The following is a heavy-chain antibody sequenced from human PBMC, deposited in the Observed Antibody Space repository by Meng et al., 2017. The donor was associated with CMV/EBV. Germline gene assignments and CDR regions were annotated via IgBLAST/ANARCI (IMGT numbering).Heavy chain of an antibody. CDR1: YGSTSSYY. CDR3: ARDSSGWYPHIDY. J-gene: IGHJ4*02. V-gene: IGHV4-4*07. D-gene: IGHD6-19*01. Sequence: RLQASGEGLAQPSVPMASTCAVCYGSTSSYYWSWVRAPAGKGLWWIGRIYTSGGTNYNPSLKSRVTMSVDTSKNQFSLKLSSVTAADTAVYYCARDSSGWYPHIDYWGQGTLVTVSS. CDR2: IYTSGGT.